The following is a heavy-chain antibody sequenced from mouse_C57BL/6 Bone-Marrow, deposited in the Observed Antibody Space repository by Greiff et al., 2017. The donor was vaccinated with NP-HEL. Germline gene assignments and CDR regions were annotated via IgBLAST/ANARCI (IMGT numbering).Heavy chain of an antibody. CDR1: GYTFTSYW. J-gene: IGHJ2*01. Sequence: VQLQQPGAELVKPGASVKLSCKASGYTFTSYWLHWVKQRPGRGLEWIGRIDPNSGGTMYNEKFKGKATLTVDKPSSTAYMKLSSLIPEVSAVYTCARRGPCGLYYFDYWGQGTTLKVSS. V-gene: IGHV1-72*01. D-gene: IGHD3-3*01. CDR2: IDPNSGGT. CDR3: ARRGPCGLYYFDY.